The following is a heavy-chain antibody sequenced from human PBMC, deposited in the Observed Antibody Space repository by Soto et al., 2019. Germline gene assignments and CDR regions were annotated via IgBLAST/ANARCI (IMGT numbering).Heavy chain of an antibody. CDR1: GFSLSSNGVG. CDR2: VYWDDDK. Sequence: QITLKESGPTLVKPTQTLTLTCSFSGFSLSSNGVGVGWIRQPPGKALEFLALVYWDDDKRYSPSLKSRLTIPQDTSKNHVVLTTTHMDPVDTATYYCAHNFRGSRSYTEDRFDSWGQGTLVTVSS. CDR3: AHNFRGSRSYTEDRFDS. V-gene: IGHV2-5*02. J-gene: IGHJ5*01. D-gene: IGHD3-10*01.